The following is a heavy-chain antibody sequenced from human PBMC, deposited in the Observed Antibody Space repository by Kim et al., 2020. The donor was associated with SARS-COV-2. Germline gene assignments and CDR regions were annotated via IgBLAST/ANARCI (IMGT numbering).Heavy chain of an antibody. Sequence: SVQVSCKASGGTFSSYDISWVRQAPGQGLEWMGGIIPLFGTANYAQKFQGRVTITAAESTSTAYMELSSLRSEDTAVYYCARVDTAMVEDQLFDYWGQGTLVTVSS. CDR2: IIPLFGTA. CDR1: GGTFSSYD. CDR3: ARVDTAMVEDQLFDY. D-gene: IGHD5-18*01. J-gene: IGHJ4*02. V-gene: IGHV1-69*13.